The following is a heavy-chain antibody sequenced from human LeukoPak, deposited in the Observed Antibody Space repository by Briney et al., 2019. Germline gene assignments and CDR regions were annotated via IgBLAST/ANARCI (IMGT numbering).Heavy chain of an antibody. CDR1: GYSSTSYW. CDR3: ARLLGYCSSTSCYGLDY. Sequence: GESLKISCKGSGYSSTSYWIGWVRQMPGKGLEWMGIIYPGDSDTRYSPSFQGQVTISADKSISTAYLQWSSLKASDTAMYYCARLLGYCSSTSCYGLDYWGQGTLVTVSS. D-gene: IGHD2-2*01. V-gene: IGHV5-51*01. CDR2: IYPGDSDT. J-gene: IGHJ4*02.